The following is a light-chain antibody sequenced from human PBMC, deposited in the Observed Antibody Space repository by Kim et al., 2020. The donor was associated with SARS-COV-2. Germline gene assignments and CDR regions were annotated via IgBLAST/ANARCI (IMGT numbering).Light chain of an antibody. J-gene: IGLJ3*02. V-gene: IGLV2-14*04. CDR2: DVT. CDR1: SSDVGNYDY. CDR3: SSYTARSTWV. Sequence: GRSVTVSWTGTSSDVGNYDYVSWYQQHPGKAPTLMIYDVTKRPSGVSHRFSGSKSGNTASLTSSGLQAEDGADYYCSSYTARSTWVFGGGTKVTVL.